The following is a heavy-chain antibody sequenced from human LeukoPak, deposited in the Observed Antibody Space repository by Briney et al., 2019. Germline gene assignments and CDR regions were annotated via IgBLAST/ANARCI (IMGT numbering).Heavy chain of an antibody. Sequence: ASVKVSCKVSGYTLTELSMHCVRQAPGKGLEWMGGFDPEEGEAIYAQTFQGRVTMTEDTSTDTAYMELSSLRSGDTAVYYCASTRIPMLRGPFDPWGQGTLVTVSS. D-gene: IGHD3-10*01. CDR1: GYTLTELS. J-gene: IGHJ5*02. V-gene: IGHV1-24*01. CDR3: ASTRIPMLRGPFDP. CDR2: FDPEEGEA.